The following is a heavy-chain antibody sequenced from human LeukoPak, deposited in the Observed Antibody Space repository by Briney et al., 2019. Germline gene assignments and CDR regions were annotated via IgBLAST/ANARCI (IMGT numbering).Heavy chain of an antibody. Sequence: SETLSLTCTVSGYSISSGYYWGWIRQPPGKGLEWIGSIYHSGSTYYNPSLKSRVTISVDTSKKQFSLKLNSVTAADTAVYYCARDLTGGSSWYQYYFDYWGQGTLVTVSP. CDR3: ARDLTGGSSWYQYYFDY. V-gene: IGHV4-38-2*02. CDR2: IYHSGST. J-gene: IGHJ4*02. D-gene: IGHD6-13*01. CDR1: GYSISSGYY.